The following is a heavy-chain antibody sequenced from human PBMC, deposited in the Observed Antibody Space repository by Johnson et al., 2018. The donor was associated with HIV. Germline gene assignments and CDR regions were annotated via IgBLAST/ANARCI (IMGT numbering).Heavy chain of an antibody. V-gene: IGHV3-33*06. J-gene: IGHJ3*02. D-gene: IGHD6-6*01. CDR1: GFTFSSYG. CDR2: IWYDGSNK. CDR3: AKDLSIAARPAAFDI. Sequence: VQLVESGGGLVQPGRSLRLSCAASGFTFSSYGMHWVRQAPGKGLEWVAVIWYDGSNKYYADSVKGRFTISRDNSKNTLYLQMNSLRAEDTAVYYCAKDLSIAARPAAFDIWGQGTMVTVSS.